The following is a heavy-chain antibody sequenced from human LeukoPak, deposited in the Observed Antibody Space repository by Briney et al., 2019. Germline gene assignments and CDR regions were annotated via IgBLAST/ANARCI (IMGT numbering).Heavy chain of an antibody. J-gene: IGHJ4*02. D-gene: IGHD6-13*01. Sequence: SETLSLTCAVYGGSFSGYYWSWIRQPPGKGLEWIGEINHSGSTNYNPSLKSRVTISVDKSKNQFSLKLSSVTAADTAVYYCAKGYSRSWDYWGQGTLVTVSS. CDR2: INHSGST. V-gene: IGHV4-34*01. CDR3: AKGYSRSWDY. CDR1: GGSFSGYY.